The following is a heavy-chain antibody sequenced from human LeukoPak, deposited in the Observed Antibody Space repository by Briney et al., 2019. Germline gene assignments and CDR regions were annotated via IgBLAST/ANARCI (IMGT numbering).Heavy chain of an antibody. V-gene: IGHV1-2*04. CDR1: GYTFTGYY. D-gene: IGHD5/OR15-5a*01. Sequence: GASVKVSCKASGYTFTGYYMHWVRQAPRQGLEWMGWINPNNCGTDYAQKFQGWVTMTRDTSLSTAYVELSRLRSDDTAVYYCARTDSVYDSNFYCGMDVWGQGTTVSVFS. J-gene: IGHJ6*01. CDR2: INPNNCGT. CDR3: ARTDSVYDSNFYCGMDV.